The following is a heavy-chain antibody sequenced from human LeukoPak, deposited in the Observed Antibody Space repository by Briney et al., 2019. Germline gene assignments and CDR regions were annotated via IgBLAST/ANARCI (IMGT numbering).Heavy chain of an antibody. CDR3: LRDLGPFDY. V-gene: IGHV3-7*01. CDR2: INQDGSEK. Sequence: PGGSLRLSCAASGFSLSTYWMSWVRQAPGKGLEWVAKINQDGSEKYYVDSVKGRFTISRDNAKNSLYLQMNSLRAEDTAIYYCLRDLGPFDYWGHGTLVTVSS. J-gene: IGHJ4*01. CDR1: GFSLSTYW.